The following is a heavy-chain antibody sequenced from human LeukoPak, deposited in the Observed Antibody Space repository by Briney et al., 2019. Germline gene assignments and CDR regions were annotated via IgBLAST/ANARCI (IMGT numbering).Heavy chain of an antibody. Sequence: ASVKVSCKASGYTFTGYYMHWVRQAPGQGLEWMGWINPNSGGTNYAQKFQGWVTMTRDTSISTAYMELSRLRSDDTAVYYCARDLSGSYYGDDYWGQGTLVTVSS. D-gene: IGHD1-26*01. J-gene: IGHJ4*02. V-gene: IGHV1-2*04. CDR3: ARDLSGSYYGDDY. CDR1: GYTFTGYY. CDR2: INPNSGGT.